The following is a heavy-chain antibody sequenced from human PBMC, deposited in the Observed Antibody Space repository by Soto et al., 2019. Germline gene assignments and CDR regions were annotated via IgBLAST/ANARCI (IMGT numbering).Heavy chain of an antibody. CDR2: IYYSGNT. V-gene: IGHV4-59*01. CDR1: GVSISDYY. Sequence: QVQLQESGPGLVKPSETLSLTCTVSGVSISDYYWSWIRQPPGKGLEWIGYIYYSGNTNYNPSLKSRVTISEDTSKNQFSLRLSSVTTADTAVYYCARDREYYDSSGLYLDYWGQGTLVTVSS. J-gene: IGHJ4*02. CDR3: ARDREYYDSSGLYLDY. D-gene: IGHD3-22*01.